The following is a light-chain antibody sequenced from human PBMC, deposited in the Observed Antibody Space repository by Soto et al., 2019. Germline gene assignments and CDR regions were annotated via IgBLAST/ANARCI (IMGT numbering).Light chain of an antibody. Sequence: QSVVTQPPSVSGAPGQRVTISCTGSSSNIGADYDVHWYQQFPGRAPKLLIYGNRNRPSGVPDRFSGTKSGTSASLDITGLQAEDEADYYCQYFETRLNTVVFGGGTKLTVL. V-gene: IGLV1-40*01. J-gene: IGLJ2*01. CDR3: QYFETRLNTVV. CDR1: SSNIGADYD. CDR2: GNR.